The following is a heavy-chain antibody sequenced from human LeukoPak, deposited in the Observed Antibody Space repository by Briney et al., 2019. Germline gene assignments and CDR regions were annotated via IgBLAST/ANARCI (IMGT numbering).Heavy chain of an antibody. Sequence: ASVKVSCKASGYTFTWYYMHWVRQAPGQGPEWMGVINPSGGSTSYAQKFQGRVTMTRDTSTTTFYMELSSLTSEDTAIYFCARVNIGAMAVPLDYWGQGTLVTVSS. CDR2: INPSGGST. J-gene: IGHJ4*02. CDR1: GYTFTWYY. V-gene: IGHV1-46*01. CDR3: ARVNIGAMAVPLDY. D-gene: IGHD6-19*01.